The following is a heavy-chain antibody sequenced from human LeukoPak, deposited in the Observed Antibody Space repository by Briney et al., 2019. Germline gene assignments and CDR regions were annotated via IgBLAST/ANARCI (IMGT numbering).Heavy chain of an antibody. CDR1: GFTFSSYG. J-gene: IGHJ4*02. D-gene: IGHD6-6*01. V-gene: IGHV3-30*02. CDR3: AKEDSSSSDY. CDR2: IRYDGSNK. Sequence: GGSLRLSCAASGFTFSSYGMHWVRQAPGKGLEWVAFIRYDGSNKYYADSVKGRFTISRDNSKNTLYLRMNSLRAEDTAVYYCAKEDSSSSDYWGQGTLVTVSS.